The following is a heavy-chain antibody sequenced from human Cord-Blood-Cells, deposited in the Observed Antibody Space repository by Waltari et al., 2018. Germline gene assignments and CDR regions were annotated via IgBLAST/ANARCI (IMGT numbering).Heavy chain of an antibody. D-gene: IGHD6-13*01. CDR1: GGSFSGYY. CDR2: LNHSGST. CDR3: ASCPSAASTRSNWFDP. J-gene: IGHJ5*02. V-gene: IGHV4-34*01. Sequence: VQLQQWGAGLLKPSETLSLTCAVYGGSFSGYYWSWIRQPPGKGLEWSGELNHSGSTNYNPSLKSRVTIAVGTSKNQFSLKLSSVTAADTAVYYCASCPSAASTRSNWFDPWGQGTLVTVSS.